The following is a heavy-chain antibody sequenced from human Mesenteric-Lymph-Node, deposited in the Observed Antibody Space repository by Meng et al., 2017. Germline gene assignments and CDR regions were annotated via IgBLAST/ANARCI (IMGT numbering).Heavy chain of an antibody. CDR2: IYHSGST. V-gene: IGHV4-38-2*02. CDR3: AREHYGSGSYYNPLDY. D-gene: IGHD3-10*01. J-gene: IGHJ4*02. Sequence: SETLSLTCAVSGYSISSGYYWGWIRQPPGKGLEWIGSIYHSGSTYYNPSLKSRVTISVDTSKNQFSLKLSSVTAADTAVYYCAREHYGSGSYYNPLDYWGQGTLVTVSS. CDR1: GYSISSGYY.